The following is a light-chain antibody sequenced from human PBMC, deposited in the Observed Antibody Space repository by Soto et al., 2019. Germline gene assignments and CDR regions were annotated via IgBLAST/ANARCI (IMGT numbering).Light chain of an antibody. J-gene: IGLJ2*01. CDR2: DVS. V-gene: IGLV2-14*01. CDR3: SSYTTSSTVV. CDR1: RSDVGGYNY. Sequence: QSALTQPASVSGSPGQSITISCNGTRSDVGGYNYVSWYQQHPGKAPKLMIYDVSNRPSGVSNRFSGSKSGNTASLTISGLQAEDEADYYCSSYTTSSTVVFGGGTKLTVL.